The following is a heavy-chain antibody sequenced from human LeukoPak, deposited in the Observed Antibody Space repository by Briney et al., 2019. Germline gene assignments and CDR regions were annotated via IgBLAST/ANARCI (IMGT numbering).Heavy chain of an antibody. CDR1: GFTFSSCS. Sequence: GGSLRLSCAASGFTFSSCSMNWVRQAPGKGLEWVSSISSSSSYIYYADSVKGRFTISRDNAKNSLYLQMNSLRAEDTAVYYCARDARLNYYDSCGSIDYWGQGTLVTVSS. CDR2: ISSSSSYI. D-gene: IGHD3-22*01. J-gene: IGHJ4*02. V-gene: IGHV3-21*01. CDR3: ARDARLNYYDSCGSIDY.